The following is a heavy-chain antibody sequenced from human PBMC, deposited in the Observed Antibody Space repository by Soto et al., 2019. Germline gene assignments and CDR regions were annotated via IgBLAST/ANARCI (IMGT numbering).Heavy chain of an antibody. CDR1: GFSLSTSGVG. V-gene: IGHV2-5*02. CDR3: AHSKAEGSGRYRDY. CDR2: IYWDDDK. J-gene: IGHJ4*02. Sequence: QITLKESGPTLVKPTQTLTLTCTFSGFSLSTSGVGVGWIRQPPGKALEWLALIYWDDDKRYSPSLKSRLTIPKETSKNQVGLTMTKMDPVDKGTYYWAHSKAEGSGRYRDYWGQGTLVTVSS. D-gene: IGHD3-10*01.